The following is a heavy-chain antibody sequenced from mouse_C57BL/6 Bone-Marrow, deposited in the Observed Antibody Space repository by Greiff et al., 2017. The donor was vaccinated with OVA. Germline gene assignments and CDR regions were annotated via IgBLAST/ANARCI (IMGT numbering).Heavy chain of an antibody. CDR2: ISDGGSYT. CDR1: GFTFSSYA. J-gene: IGHJ3*01. V-gene: IGHV5-4*01. Sequence: EVKVVESGGGLVKPGGSLKLSCAASGFTFSSYAMSWVRQTPEKRLEWVATISDGGSYTYYPDNVKGRFTISRDNAKNNLYLQMSHLKSEDTAMYYCARDDYVAYWGQGTLVTVSA. D-gene: IGHD2-4*01. CDR3: ARDDYVAY.